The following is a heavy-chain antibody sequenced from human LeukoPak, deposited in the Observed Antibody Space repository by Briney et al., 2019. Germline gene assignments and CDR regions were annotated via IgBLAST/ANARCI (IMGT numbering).Heavy chain of an antibody. CDR2: ISFEGSNK. D-gene: IGHD2-15*01. Sequence: GGSLRLSCAASGFTFSSYVMHWVRQAPGKGLEWVAVISFEGSNKYYADSVKGRFTISRDNSKNMVYLQMNSLRADDTAVYYCAKSVVVITFRFDDWGQGALVTVSS. CDR3: AKSVVVITFRFDD. J-gene: IGHJ4*02. V-gene: IGHV3-30*04. CDR1: GFTFSSYV.